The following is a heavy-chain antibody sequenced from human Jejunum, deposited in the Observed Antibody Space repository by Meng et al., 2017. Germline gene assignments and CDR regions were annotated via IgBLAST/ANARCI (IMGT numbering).Heavy chain of an antibody. Sequence: LVQSRAEVKKPGSSVKVSRKASGGPFSTYAITWVRQAPGQGLGWMGGIIPIFGTANYAQKFQGRVTITADESTSTAYMEFSSLRSEDTAVYYCARPNSGGNTYYFDYWGQGTLVTVSS. CDR3: ARPNSGGNTYYFDY. V-gene: IGHV1-69*01. CDR1: GGPFSTYA. J-gene: IGHJ4*02. D-gene: IGHD4-23*01. CDR2: IIPIFGTA.